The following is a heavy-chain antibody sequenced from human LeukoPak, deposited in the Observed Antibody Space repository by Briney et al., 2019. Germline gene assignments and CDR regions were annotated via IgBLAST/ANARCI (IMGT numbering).Heavy chain of an antibody. CDR2: IIPIFGTA. CDR3: ARGGGRHYDILTGYYSFDY. J-gene: IGHJ4*02. CDR1: GGTFSSYA. V-gene: IGHV1-69*05. D-gene: IGHD3-9*01. Sequence: SVKVSCKASGGTFSSYAISWVRQAPGQGLEWMGGIIPIFGTANYAQKFQGRVTITTDESTSTAYMELSSLRSEDTAVDYCARGGGRHYDILTGYYSFDYWGQGTLVTVSS.